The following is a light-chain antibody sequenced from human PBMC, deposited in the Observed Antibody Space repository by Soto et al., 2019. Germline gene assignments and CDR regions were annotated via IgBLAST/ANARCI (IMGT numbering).Light chain of an antibody. Sequence: DIQMTQSPSTLSASVGDRVTITCRASQNINNWLAWYQQKAGKAPKLLIFGSSTLETGVPSRFSGGGSGTEFTLTISGLQTEDSATYYCQQYDTFSYSFGQGTKLEI. CDR3: QQYDTFSYS. V-gene: IGKV1-5*03. CDR2: GSS. CDR1: QNINNW. J-gene: IGKJ2*03.